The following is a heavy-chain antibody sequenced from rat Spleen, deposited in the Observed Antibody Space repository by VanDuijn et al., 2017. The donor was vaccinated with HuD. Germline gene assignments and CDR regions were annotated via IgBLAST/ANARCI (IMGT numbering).Heavy chain of an antibody. Sequence: EVQLVESGGGLVQPGRSLKLSCAASGFTFNNYWMTWIRQAPGKGLEWVASITNAAGKVYYPDSVKGRFTISRDNAKSTLLLQMSSLRSEDTATYYCARLWDSWGQGVMVTVSS. D-gene: IGHD3-2*01. CDR2: ITNAAGKV. J-gene: IGHJ2*01. CDR1: GFTFNNYW. CDR3: ARLWDS. V-gene: IGHV5-31*01.